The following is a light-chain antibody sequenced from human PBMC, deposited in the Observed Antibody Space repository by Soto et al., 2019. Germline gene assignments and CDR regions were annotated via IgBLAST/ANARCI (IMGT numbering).Light chain of an antibody. CDR3: QHYGSSPIT. V-gene: IGKV3-20*01. J-gene: IGKJ5*01. Sequence: EIVLTQSPGTLSLSPGERATLSCRASQSVSRSLAWYQQRTGQAPRLLISGPSSRATGIPDRFRGSGSETDFTLTISRLEPEDFALYYCQHYGSSPITFGQGTRLEIK. CDR2: GPS. CDR1: QSVSRS.